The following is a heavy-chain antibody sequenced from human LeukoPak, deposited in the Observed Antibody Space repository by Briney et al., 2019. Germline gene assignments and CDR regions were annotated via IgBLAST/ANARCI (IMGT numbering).Heavy chain of an antibody. CDR3: ASPLYYDTRGFYQVFD. D-gene: IGHD3-22*01. V-gene: IGHV3-21*01. J-gene: IGHJ4*02. CDR1: GFTFSSYS. Sequence: GGSLRLSCAAPGFTFSSYSMNWVRQAPGKGLEWVSSISSRSGDIYYADSVKGRFTISRDNAKNSLYLQMNSLRAEDTAVYYCASPLYYDTRGFYQVFDWGQGTLVTVSS. CDR2: ISSRSGDI.